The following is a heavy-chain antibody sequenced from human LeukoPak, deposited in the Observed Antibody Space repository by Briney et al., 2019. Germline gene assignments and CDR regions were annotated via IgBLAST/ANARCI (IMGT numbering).Heavy chain of an antibody. J-gene: IGHJ5*02. V-gene: IGHV1-2*02. CDR2: INLNSGGT. CDR1: GYTFTGYY. D-gene: IGHD3-10*01. CDR3: ARDSGDYYGSGIVRWSDP. Sequence: GASVKVSCKASGYTFTGYYMHWVRQAPGQGLECMGWINLNSGGTNYAQKFQGRVTMTRDTSISTAYMELSRLRSDDTAVYYCARDSGDYYGSGIVRWSDPWGQGTLVTVSS.